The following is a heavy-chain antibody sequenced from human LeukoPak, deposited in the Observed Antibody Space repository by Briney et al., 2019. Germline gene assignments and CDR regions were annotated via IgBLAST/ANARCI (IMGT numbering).Heavy chain of an antibody. V-gene: IGHV1-18*01. J-gene: IGHJ5*02. CDR3: ARGRPESPFDP. Sequence: GASVKVSCKASGYTFTSYGISGVRQAPGRGLEWMGWISPYNGNTNYAQKLQCRVTMTTDTSTSTAYMELRSLRSDDTAVYYCARGRPESPFDPWGQGTLVTVSS. D-gene: IGHD1-1*01. CDR2: ISPYNGNT. CDR1: GYTFTSYG.